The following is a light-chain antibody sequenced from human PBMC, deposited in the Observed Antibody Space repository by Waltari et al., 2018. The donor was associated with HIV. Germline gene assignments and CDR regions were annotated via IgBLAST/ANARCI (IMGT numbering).Light chain of an antibody. J-gene: IGLJ2*01. CDR2: GTN. Sequence: SSELTQDPAVSVALGQTVRITCQGDSLRSYYASWYQQKPGQAPVLVIHGTNNRPSGIPDRFAGSSSGNTASLTITGAQAEDEADYYCHSRDSSANPVVFGGGTKLTVL. CDR1: SLRSYY. V-gene: IGLV3-19*01. CDR3: HSRDSSANPVV.